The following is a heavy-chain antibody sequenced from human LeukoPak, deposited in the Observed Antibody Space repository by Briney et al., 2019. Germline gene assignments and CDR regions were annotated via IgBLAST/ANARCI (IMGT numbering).Heavy chain of an antibody. CDR2: IIPIFGTA. CDR1: GGTFSSYA. J-gene: IGHJ4*02. D-gene: IGHD7-27*01. CDR3: ARVENWGSQHFDY. Sequence: SVTVSCKASGGTFSSYAISWVRQAPGQGLEWMGGIIPIFGTANYAQKFQGRVTITADESTSTAYMELSSLRSEDTAVYYCARVENWGSQHFDYWGQGTLVTVSS. V-gene: IGHV1-69*13.